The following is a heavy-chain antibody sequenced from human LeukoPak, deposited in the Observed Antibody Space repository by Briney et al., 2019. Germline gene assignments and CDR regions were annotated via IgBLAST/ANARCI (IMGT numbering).Heavy chain of an antibody. D-gene: IGHD3-22*01. CDR1: GGSISSYY. V-gene: IGHV4-59*01. Sequence: KPSETLSLTCTVSGGSISSYYWSWIRKPPGKGRGWIGYIYCSGSTNYNPSLKSRVTISVDTSKNQFSLKLSSVTAADTAVYYCASGGYYDSSGYYIVQFDYWGQGTLVTVSS. CDR2: IYCSGST. J-gene: IGHJ4*02. CDR3: ASGGYYDSSGYYIVQFDY.